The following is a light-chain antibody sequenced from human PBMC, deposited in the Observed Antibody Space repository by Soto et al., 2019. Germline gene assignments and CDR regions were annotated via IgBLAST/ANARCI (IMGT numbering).Light chain of an antibody. CDR2: DAS. CDR3: QLLSNWLLT. Sequence: EIVLPQSPATLSLSPGDRATLSCKASQSVSSYLAWYQQKPGQAPRLLIYDASNRATGIAARFSGSGSGTDCTRPISSLEPEDFAVYYWQLLSNWLLTCGGGTKVEIK. J-gene: IGKJ4*01. V-gene: IGKV3-11*01. CDR1: QSVSSY.